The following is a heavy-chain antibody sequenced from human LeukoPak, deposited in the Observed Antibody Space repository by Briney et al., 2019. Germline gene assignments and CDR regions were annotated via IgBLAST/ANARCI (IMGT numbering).Heavy chain of an antibody. V-gene: IGHV4-4*02. Sequence: SETLSLTCAVSGGSISSSNWWSWVRQPPGKGLEWIGEIYHSGSTNYNPSLKSRVTISVDKSKNQFSLKLSSVTAADTAVYYCARHGAGIVGATKDWFDPWGQGTLVTVSS. CDR2: IYHSGST. CDR1: GGSISSSNW. D-gene: IGHD1-26*01. CDR3: ARHGAGIVGATKDWFDP. J-gene: IGHJ5*02.